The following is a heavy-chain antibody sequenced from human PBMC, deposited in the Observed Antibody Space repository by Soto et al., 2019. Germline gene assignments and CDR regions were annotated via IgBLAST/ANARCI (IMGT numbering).Heavy chain of an antibody. CDR1: GFTFSSYS. CDR3: ARGVGIAARRSCGMDV. J-gene: IGHJ6*02. D-gene: IGHD6-6*01. V-gene: IGHV3-21*01. CDR2: ISSSSSYI. Sequence: PGGSLRLSCAASGFTFSSYSMNWVRQAPGKGLEWVSSISSSSSYIYYADSVRGRFTISRDNAKNSLYLQMNSLRAEDTAVYYCARGVGIAARRSCGMDVWGQGTTVTVSS.